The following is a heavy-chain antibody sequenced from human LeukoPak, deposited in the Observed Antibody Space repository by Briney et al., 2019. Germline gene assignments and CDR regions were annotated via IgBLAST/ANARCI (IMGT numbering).Heavy chain of an antibody. Sequence: GESLKISCKDSGHSFTSYWIGWVRQMPGKGLEWMGIIYPGDSDTRYSPSFQGQVTISAGKSISTAYLQWSSLKASDTAMYYCARAKAYSSSRYYFDYWGQGTLVTVSS. D-gene: IGHD6-13*01. J-gene: IGHJ4*02. CDR1: GHSFTSYW. CDR3: ARAKAYSSSRYYFDY. V-gene: IGHV5-51*01. CDR2: IYPGDSDT.